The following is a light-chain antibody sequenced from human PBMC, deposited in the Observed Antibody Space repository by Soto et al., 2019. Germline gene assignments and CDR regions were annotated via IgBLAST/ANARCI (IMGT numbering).Light chain of an antibody. J-gene: IGKJ4*01. CDR3: QQSYSTPT. Sequence: DMKLTQSPSSLSVSVGERVTITCRASQGISSCLNWYQQKPGKAPKLLIYAASSLQGGVPSRFSGSGSGTDFTLTSSSLQPEDFATYYCQQSYSTPTFGGGTKVDNK. CDR1: QGISSC. CDR2: AAS. V-gene: IGKV1-39*01.